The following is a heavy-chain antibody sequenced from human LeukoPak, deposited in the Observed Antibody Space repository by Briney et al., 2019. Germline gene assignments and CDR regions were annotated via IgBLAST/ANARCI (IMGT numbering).Heavy chain of an antibody. D-gene: IGHD3-10*01. CDR2: INPSGGGT. V-gene: IGHV1-46*01. J-gene: IGHJ4*02. CDR3: ARGDFGSGSYKL. Sequence: ASVKVSCKASGYTLTNYYIHWVRQAPGQGLEWMGIINPSGGGTSYAQKFQGRVIMTTDKSTSSVFMELSSLRSEDTAVYDCARGDFGSGSYKLWGQGTLVSVS. CDR1: GYTLTNYY.